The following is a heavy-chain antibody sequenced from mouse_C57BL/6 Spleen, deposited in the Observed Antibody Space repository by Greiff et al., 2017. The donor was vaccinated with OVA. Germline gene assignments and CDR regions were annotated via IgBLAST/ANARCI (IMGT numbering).Heavy chain of an antibody. CDR3: ARQTHSNYYYAMDY. CDR1: GFTFSSYT. Sequence: VQLKESGGGLVKPGGSLKLSCAASGFTFSSYTMSWVRQTPEKRLEWVATLSGGGGNTYYPDSVKGRFTISRDNAKNTLYLQMSSLRSEDTALYYCARQTHSNYYYAMDYWGQGTSVTVSS. CDR2: LSGGGGNT. J-gene: IGHJ4*01. V-gene: IGHV5-9*01. D-gene: IGHD2-5*01.